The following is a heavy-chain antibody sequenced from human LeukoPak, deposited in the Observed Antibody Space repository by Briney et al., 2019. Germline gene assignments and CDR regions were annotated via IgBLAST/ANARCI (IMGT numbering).Heavy chain of an antibody. Sequence: SETLSLTCTVSGYSISSGYYWGWIRPPPGKGLEWIGRSYHSGSTYYNPSLKSRVTISVDTSKNQFSLKLSSVTAADTGVYYCARADVLLWFGEFGYWGQGTLVTVSS. CDR2: SYHSGST. J-gene: IGHJ4*02. D-gene: IGHD3-10*01. CDR3: ARADVLLWFGEFGY. V-gene: IGHV4-38-2*02. CDR1: GYSISSGYY.